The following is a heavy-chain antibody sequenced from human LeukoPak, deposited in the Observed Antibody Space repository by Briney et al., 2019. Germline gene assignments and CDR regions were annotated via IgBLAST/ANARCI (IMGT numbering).Heavy chain of an antibody. CDR1: YY. D-gene: IGHD5-12*01. CDR2: IYYSGST. CDR3: ASARRDGYNYLLDY. Sequence: YYWSWIRQPPGKGLEWIGYIYYSGSTNYNPSLKSRVTISVDTSKKQFALKLSAVTAADTAVYYCASARRDGYNYLLDYWGQGTLVTVSS. J-gene: IGHJ4*02. V-gene: IGHV4-59*08.